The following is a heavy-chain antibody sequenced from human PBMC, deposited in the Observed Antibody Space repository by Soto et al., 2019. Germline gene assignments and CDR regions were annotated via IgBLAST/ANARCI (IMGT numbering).Heavy chain of an antibody. CDR1: GGSFSGYY. Sequence: SETLSLTCAVYGGSFSGYYWSWIRQPPGKGLEWIGEINHSGSTNYNPSLKSRVTISVDTSKNQFSLKLGSVTAADTAVYYCASHRIMNYYDSSPLRNWFDPWGQGTLVTVSS. CDR2: INHSGST. CDR3: ASHRIMNYYDSSPLRNWFDP. V-gene: IGHV4-34*01. J-gene: IGHJ5*02. D-gene: IGHD3-22*01.